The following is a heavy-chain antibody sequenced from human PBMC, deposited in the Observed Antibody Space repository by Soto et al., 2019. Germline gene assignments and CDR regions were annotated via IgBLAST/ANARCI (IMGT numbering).Heavy chain of an antibody. CDR3: AMVDNYVTPTPQDV. D-gene: IGHD3-16*01. V-gene: IGHV1-18*01. Sequence: QVQLVQSGDEMKKPGASVRVSCKASGYIFVNYGIAWLRQAPGQGLEWMGWISPYTGDTHSASQVQGRLTMTTDTSTSTAYMDLGRLTSDDTAVYYCAMVDNYVTPTPQDVWGQGTTVTVSS. J-gene: IGHJ6*02. CDR1: GYIFVNYG. CDR2: ISPYTGDT.